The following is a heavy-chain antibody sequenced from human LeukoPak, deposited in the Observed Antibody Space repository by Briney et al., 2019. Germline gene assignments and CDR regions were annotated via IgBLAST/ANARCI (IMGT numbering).Heavy chain of an antibody. CDR2: ISAYNGNT. V-gene: IGHV1-18*01. Sequence: ASVRVSCKASGYTFTSYGINWVRQAPGQGLEWMGWISAYNGNTNYAQKLQGRVTMTTDTSTSTAYMELRSLRSDDTAVYYCARDDALVATGSFDYWGQGTLVTLST. D-gene: IGHD5-12*01. CDR3: ARDDALVATGSFDY. CDR1: GYTFTSYG. J-gene: IGHJ4*02.